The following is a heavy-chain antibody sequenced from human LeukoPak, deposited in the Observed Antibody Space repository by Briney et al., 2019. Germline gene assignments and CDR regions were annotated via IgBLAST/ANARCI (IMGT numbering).Heavy chain of an antibody. Sequence: ASVKVSCKASGYTFTSYGISWVRQAPGQGLEWMGWISANNGNTNYAQKLQGRVTMTTDTSTSTAYKELRSLRSDDTAVYYCARNRIAAAGTPPGYWGQGTLVTVSS. V-gene: IGHV1-18*01. CDR1: GYTFTSYG. J-gene: IGHJ4*02. CDR3: ARNRIAAAGTPPGY. CDR2: ISANNGNT. D-gene: IGHD6-13*01.